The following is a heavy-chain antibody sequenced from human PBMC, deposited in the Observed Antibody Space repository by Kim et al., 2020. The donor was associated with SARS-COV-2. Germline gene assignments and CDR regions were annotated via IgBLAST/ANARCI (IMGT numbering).Heavy chain of an antibody. CDR1: GGSVSYDF. V-gene: IGHV4-4*09. CDR2: VYNDGTT. CDR3: ARLSNSNSRVRYFYFDS. D-gene: IGHD3-22*01. Sequence: SETLSLTCTVSGGSVSYDFWSWIRQPPGKGLEWIGYVYNDGTTSYNPSLRGRLTISLDMSKNQFSLKLISVTAADTAVYYCARLSNSNSRVRYFYFDSWGRGTLAT. J-gene: IGHJ2*01.